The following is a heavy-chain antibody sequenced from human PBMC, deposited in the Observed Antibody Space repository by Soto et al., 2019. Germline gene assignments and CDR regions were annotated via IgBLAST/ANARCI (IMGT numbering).Heavy chain of an antibody. J-gene: IGHJ4*02. CDR3: TTEVVGATYYFDY. Sequence: GGSLRLSCTASGFTFGDYAMSWFRQAPGKGLEWVGFIRSKTDGGTTDYAAPVKGRFTISRDDSKNTLYLQMNSLKTEDTAVYYCTTEVVGATYYFDYWGQGTLVTVSS. CDR2: IRSKTDGGTT. V-gene: IGHV3-49*03. CDR1: GFTFGDYA. D-gene: IGHD1-26*01.